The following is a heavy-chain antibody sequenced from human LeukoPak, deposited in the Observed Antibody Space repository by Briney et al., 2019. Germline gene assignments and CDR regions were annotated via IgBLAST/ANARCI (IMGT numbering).Heavy chain of an antibody. D-gene: IGHD2-2*01. CDR1: GGSISSYY. CDR2: IYYSGST. Sequence: SETLSLTFTVSGGSISSYYWSWIRQPPGKGLEWIGYIYYSGSTNYNPSLKRRVTISVDTSKNQFSLKLSSVTAADTAVYYCARFRDYCSSTSCYLDYYYYYGMDVWGQGTTVTVSS. V-gene: IGHV4-59*13. J-gene: IGHJ6*02. CDR3: ARFRDYCSSTSCYLDYYYYYGMDV.